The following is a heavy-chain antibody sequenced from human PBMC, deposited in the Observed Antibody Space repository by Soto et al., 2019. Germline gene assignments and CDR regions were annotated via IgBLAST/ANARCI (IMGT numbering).Heavy chain of an antibody. CDR3: ARDRGGYLKAFDI. Sequence: EVQLVESGGGLVKPGGSLRLSCAASGFTFSSYSMNWVRQAPGKGLEWVSSISSSSSYIYYADSVKGRFTISRDNAKNSLHLQMNSLRAEDTAVYSCARDRGGYLKAFDIWGQGTMVTVSS. D-gene: IGHD3-10*01. CDR1: GFTFSSYS. CDR2: ISSSSSYI. J-gene: IGHJ3*02. V-gene: IGHV3-21*01.